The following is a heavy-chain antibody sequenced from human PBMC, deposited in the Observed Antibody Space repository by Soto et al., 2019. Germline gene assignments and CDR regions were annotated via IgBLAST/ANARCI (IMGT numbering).Heavy chain of an antibody. J-gene: IGHJ5*02. Sequence: PSETLSLTCTVSGGSISSYYWSWIRQPPGKGLEWIGYIYYSGSTNYNPSLKSRVTISVDTSKNQFSLKLSSVTAADTAVYYCARGMDSSGWYGASDWFDPWGQGTLVTVSS. CDR3: ARGMDSSGWYGASDWFDP. CDR2: IYYSGST. CDR1: GGSISSYY. V-gene: IGHV4-59*01. D-gene: IGHD6-19*01.